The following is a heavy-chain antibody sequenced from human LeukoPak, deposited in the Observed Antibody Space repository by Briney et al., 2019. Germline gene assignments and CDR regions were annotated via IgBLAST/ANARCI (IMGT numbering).Heavy chain of an antibody. J-gene: IGHJ4*02. CDR2: INASGGST. V-gene: IGHV1-46*01. CDR1: GYTFTSYY. CDR3: ARMGLNCGGDCSAGGFDY. D-gene: IGHD2-21*02. Sequence: ASVKVSCKASGYTFTSYYMHWVRQAPGQGLEWMGIINASGGSTSYAQKFQGRVTMTRDTSTSTVYMELSSLRSEDTAVYYCARMGLNCGGDCSAGGFDYWGQGTLVTVSS.